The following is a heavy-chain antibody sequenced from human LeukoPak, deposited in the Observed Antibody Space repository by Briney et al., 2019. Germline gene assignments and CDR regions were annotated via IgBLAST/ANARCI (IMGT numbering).Heavy chain of an antibody. V-gene: IGHV3-33*01. CDR3: ARDYCGGDCYTFDY. CDR1: GFTFSSYG. J-gene: IGHJ4*02. CDR2: IWYDGSNK. Sequence: GGSLRLSCAASGFTFSSYGMHWVRQAPGKGLEWVAVIWYDGSNKYYADSVKGRFTISRDNSKNTLYLQMNSLGAEDTAVYYCARDYCGGDCYTFDYWGQGTLVTVSS. D-gene: IGHD2-21*02.